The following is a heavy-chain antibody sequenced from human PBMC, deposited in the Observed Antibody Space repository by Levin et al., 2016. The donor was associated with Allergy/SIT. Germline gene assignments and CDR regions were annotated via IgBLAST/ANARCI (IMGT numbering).Heavy chain of an antibody. V-gene: IGHV1-69*13. Sequence: SVKVSCKASGGTFSSYAISWVRQAPGQGLEWMGGIIPIFGTANYAQKFQGRVTITADESTSTAYMELSSLRSEDTAVYYCASSREDGGYDRWGYYYYGMDVWGQGTTVTVSS. J-gene: IGHJ6*02. CDR3: ASSREDGGYDRWGYYYYGMDV. CDR1: GGTFSSYA. D-gene: IGHD5-12*01. CDR2: IIPIFGTA.